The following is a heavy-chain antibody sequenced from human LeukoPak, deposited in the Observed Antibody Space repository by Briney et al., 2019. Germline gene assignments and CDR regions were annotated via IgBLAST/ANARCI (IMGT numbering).Heavy chain of an antibody. CDR2: IYYTGNT. CDR1: GDSITGYY. V-gene: IGHV4-39*07. D-gene: IGHD3-10*01. Sequence: SETLSLTCSVSGDSITGYYWGWVRQPPGKGLEWIGNIYYTGNTYYNSSLKSRVTISLATSKNQFSLKVIAMTPADPAAYYCTKPDGYGLTSICGRGTMVTVSS. CDR3: TKPDGYGLTSI. J-gene: IGHJ3*02.